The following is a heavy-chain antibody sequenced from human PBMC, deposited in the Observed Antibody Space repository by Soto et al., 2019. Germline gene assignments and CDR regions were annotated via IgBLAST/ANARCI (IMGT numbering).Heavy chain of an antibody. V-gene: IGHV1-3*01. CDR1: GYTFTSYA. CDR3: AREGSSSSCDY. Sequence: GASGKVSCKASGYTFTSYAMHWLRQAPGQRLEWMGWINAGNGNTKYSQKFQGRVTITRDTSASTAYMELSSLRSEDTAVYYCAREGSSSSCDYWGQGTLVTVSS. D-gene: IGHD6-6*01. J-gene: IGHJ4*02. CDR2: INAGNGNT.